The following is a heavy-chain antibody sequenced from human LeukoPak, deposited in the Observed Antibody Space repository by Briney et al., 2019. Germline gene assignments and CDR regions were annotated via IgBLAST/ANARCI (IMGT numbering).Heavy chain of an antibody. V-gene: IGHV3-30-3*01. Sequence: GKSLRLSCAASGFTFSSYAMHWVRRAPGKGLEWVAVISYDGSNKYYAGSVKGRFTISKDSSKNTMYLQVNSLRTEDTAVYYCARGNYYGSGFLRGMDVWGQGTTVTVSS. CDR2: ISYDGSNK. D-gene: IGHD3-10*01. CDR3: ARGNYYGSGFLRGMDV. J-gene: IGHJ6*02. CDR1: GFTFSSYA.